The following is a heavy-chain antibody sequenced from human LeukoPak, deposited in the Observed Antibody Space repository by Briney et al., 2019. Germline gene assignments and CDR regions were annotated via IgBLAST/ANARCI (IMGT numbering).Heavy chain of an antibody. Sequence: SETLSLTCTVSVGSISSYYWSWVRQPPGKGLEGLGYIYYSGSTNYNPSLKSRVTISVDTSKNQFSLKLSSVTAADTAVYYCAREIAARPGYNWFDPWGQGTLVTVSS. CDR1: VGSISSYY. CDR3: AREIAARPGYNWFDP. J-gene: IGHJ5*02. V-gene: IGHV4-59*01. D-gene: IGHD6-6*01. CDR2: IYYSGST.